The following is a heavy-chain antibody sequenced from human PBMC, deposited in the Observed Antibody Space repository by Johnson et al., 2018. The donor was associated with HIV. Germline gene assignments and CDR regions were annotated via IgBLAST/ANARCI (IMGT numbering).Heavy chain of an antibody. J-gene: IGHJ3*02. CDR1: GFTVSSNY. CDR2: IYSGGST. CDR3: AKVARYGGSGWVDAFDI. D-gene: IGHD6-19*01. Sequence: VQLVESGGGLVQPGGSLRLSCAASGFTVSSNYMSWIRQAPGKGLEWVSVIYSGGSTYYADSVKGRFTISRDNSKNTVFLQMNTLRADDTAVYYCAKVARYGGSGWVDAFDIWGQGTMVTVS. V-gene: IGHV3-66*01.